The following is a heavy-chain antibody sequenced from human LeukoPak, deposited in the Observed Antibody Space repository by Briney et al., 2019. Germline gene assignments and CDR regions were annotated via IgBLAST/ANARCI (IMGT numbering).Heavy chain of an antibody. CDR2: ISSSGRTI. Sequence: NPGGSLILSCAAYGFTFSDYYMSWIRQAPGKGLEWVSYISSSGRTISYADSVKGRFTISRDNAKNSLYLQMNRLRVEDTAVYYCARGTRRSSPFDYWGQGTLVTVSS. V-gene: IGHV3-11*01. CDR3: ARGTRRSSPFDY. D-gene: IGHD6-6*01. J-gene: IGHJ4*02. CDR1: GFTFSDYY.